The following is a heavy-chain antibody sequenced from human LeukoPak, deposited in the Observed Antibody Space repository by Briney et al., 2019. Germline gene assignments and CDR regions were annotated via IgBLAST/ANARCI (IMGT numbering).Heavy chain of an antibody. Sequence: GGSLRLSCAASGFTFSSYAMSWVRQAPGKGLEWVSAISGSGGSTYYADSVKGRFTISRDNSKNTLYLQMNSLRAEDTAVYYCAKSDPPTHYYYYGMDVWGQGTTVTVSS. CDR3: AKSDPPTHYYYYGMDV. CDR2: ISGSGGST. V-gene: IGHV3-23*01. J-gene: IGHJ6*02. CDR1: GFTFSSYA.